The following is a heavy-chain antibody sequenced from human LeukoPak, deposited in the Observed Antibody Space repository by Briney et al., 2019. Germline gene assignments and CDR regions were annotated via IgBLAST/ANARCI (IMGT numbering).Heavy chain of an antibody. CDR2: ISSSSSYI. Sequence: PGGSLRLSCAASGFTFSSYSMNWVRQAPGKGLEWVSSISSSSSYIYYADSVKGRFTISRDNAKNSLYLQMNSLRAEDTVVYYCARVVAVAGRAFDIWGQGTMVTVSS. CDR3: ARVVAVAGRAFDI. CDR1: GFTFSSYS. D-gene: IGHD6-19*01. V-gene: IGHV3-21*01. J-gene: IGHJ3*02.